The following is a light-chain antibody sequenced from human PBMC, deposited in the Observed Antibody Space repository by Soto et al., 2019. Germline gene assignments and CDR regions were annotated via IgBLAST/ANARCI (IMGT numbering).Light chain of an antibody. CDR2: DAS. Sequence: EIVMTQSPATLSVSPGETATLSCRASQSVASYLAWYQQKPGQGPRLLISDASTRAWTAGIPARFSGSGSGTEFTLTISSVQSEDFAVYHCQQYGVRPWTFGQGTKVEMK. J-gene: IGKJ1*01. CDR1: QSVASY. CDR3: QQYGVRPWT. V-gene: IGKV3-15*01.